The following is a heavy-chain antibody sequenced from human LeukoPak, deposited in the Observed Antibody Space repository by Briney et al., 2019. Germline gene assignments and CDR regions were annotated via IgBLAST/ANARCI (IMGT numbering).Heavy chain of an antibody. Sequence: GGSLRLSCAASGFTFSSSAMSWVRQAPGKGLEWVSAISGSGGSTYYADSVKGRFTISRDNSKNTLYLQMNSLRAEDTAVFYRAKGIYYDYGDYFDYWGQGTLVTVSS. V-gene: IGHV3-23*01. J-gene: IGHJ4*02. CDR2: ISGSGGST. CDR3: AKGIYYDYGDYFDY. CDR1: GFTFSSSA. D-gene: IGHD4-17*01.